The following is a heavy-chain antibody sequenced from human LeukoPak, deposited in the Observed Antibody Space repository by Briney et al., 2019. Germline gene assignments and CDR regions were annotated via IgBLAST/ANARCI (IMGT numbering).Heavy chain of an antibody. J-gene: IGHJ4*02. Sequence: ASVKVSCKASGYTFTSYDINWVRQATGQGLEWMRWMNPNSGDTGYAQKFQGRVTMTRNTSISTAYMELSSLRSEDTAVYYCARDFSGWLQYGDYWGQGTLVTVSS. V-gene: IGHV1-8*01. CDR1: GYTFTSYD. CDR2: MNPNSGDT. D-gene: IGHD5-24*01. CDR3: ARDFSGWLQYGDY.